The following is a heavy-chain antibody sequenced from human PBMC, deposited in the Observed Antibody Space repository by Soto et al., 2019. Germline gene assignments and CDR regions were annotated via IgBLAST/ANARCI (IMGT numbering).Heavy chain of an antibody. Sequence: SVKVSCKASGGTFSSYAISWVRQAPGQGLEWMGGIIPIFGTANYAQKFQGRVTITADKSTSTAYMELSSLRSEDTAVYYCASTPGEYYYDSSGYFVFDYWGQGTLVTVSS. CDR3: ASTPGEYYYDSSGYFVFDY. CDR1: GGTFSSYA. D-gene: IGHD3-22*01. V-gene: IGHV1-69*06. CDR2: IIPIFGTA. J-gene: IGHJ4*02.